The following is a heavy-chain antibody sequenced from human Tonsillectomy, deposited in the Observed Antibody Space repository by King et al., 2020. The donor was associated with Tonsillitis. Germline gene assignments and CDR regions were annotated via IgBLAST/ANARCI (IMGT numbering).Heavy chain of an antibody. CDR1: GGSISSSIYY. Sequence: QLQESGPGLVKPSETLSLTCTVSGGSISSSIYYWGWIRQPPGKGLEWIGSIYYSGSTYYNPSLKSRVTISVDTSKNQFSLKLSSVTAADTAVYYCARGVVADYYYYYMDVWGKGTTVTVSS. J-gene: IGHJ6*03. CDR3: ARGVVADYYYYYMDV. CDR2: IYYSGST. V-gene: IGHV4-39*01. D-gene: IGHD2-15*01.